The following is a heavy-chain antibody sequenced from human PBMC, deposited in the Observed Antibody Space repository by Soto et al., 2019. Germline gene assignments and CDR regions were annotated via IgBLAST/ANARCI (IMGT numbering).Heavy chain of an antibody. CDR2: ISGSGGST. J-gene: IGHJ4*02. D-gene: IGHD3-3*01. CDR3: AGAYYDFWSGYDY. V-gene: IGHV3-23*01. CDR1: GFTFSSDA. Sequence: GGSLRLSCAASGFTFSSDAMSWVRQAPGKGLEWVSAISGSGGSTYYADSVKGRFTISRDNSKNTLYLQMNSLRAEDTAVYYCAGAYYDFWSGYDYWGQGTLVTVSS.